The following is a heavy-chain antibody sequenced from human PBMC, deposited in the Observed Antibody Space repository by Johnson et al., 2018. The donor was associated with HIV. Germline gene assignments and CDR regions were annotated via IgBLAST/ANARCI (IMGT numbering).Heavy chain of an antibody. CDR2: ISYDGGNK. CDR1: GFTFSSYA. Sequence: QVHLVESGGGVVQPGRSLRLSCAASGFTFSSYAMHWVRQAPGKGLEWVAVISYDGGNKYYADSVKGRFTISRDNSKNTLYLQMNSLRAQDTVVYYCARDWDDHGAFDIWGQGTMVIVSS. V-gene: IGHV3-30*04. J-gene: IGHJ3*02. D-gene: IGHD1-26*01. CDR3: ARDWDDHGAFDI.